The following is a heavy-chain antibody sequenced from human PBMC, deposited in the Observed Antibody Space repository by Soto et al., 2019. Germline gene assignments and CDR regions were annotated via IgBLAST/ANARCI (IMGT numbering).Heavy chain of an antibody. CDR3: ARDQRYNWNYGPGSLDDYFDY. D-gene: IGHD1-7*01. CDR2: INPSGGST. CDR1: GYTFTSYY. Sequence: ASVKVSCKASGYTFTSYYMHWVRQAPGQGLEWMGIINPSGGSTSYAQKFQGRVTMTRDMSTSTVYMGLSSLRSEDTAVYYCARDQRYNWNYGPGSLDDYFDYWGQGTLVTVSS. J-gene: IGHJ4*02. V-gene: IGHV1-46*03.